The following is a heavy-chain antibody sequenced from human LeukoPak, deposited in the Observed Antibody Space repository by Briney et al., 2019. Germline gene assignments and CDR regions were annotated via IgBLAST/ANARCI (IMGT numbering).Heavy chain of an antibody. D-gene: IGHD3-16*02. CDR3: ASLNYDYVWGSYRSRPNGY. CDR1: GYSISSGYY. V-gene: IGHV4-38-2*02. J-gene: IGHJ4*02. Sequence: SETLSLTCTVSGYSISSGYYWGWIRQPPGKGLEWIGSIYHSGGTYYNPSLKSRVTISVDTSKNQFSLKLSSVTAADTAVYYCASLNYDYVWGSYRSRPNGYWGQGTLVTVSS. CDR2: IYHSGGT.